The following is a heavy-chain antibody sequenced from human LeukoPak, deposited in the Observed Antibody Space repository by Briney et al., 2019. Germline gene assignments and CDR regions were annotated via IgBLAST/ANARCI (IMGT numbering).Heavy chain of an antibody. J-gene: IGHJ4*02. D-gene: IGHD5-24*01. CDR1: GFTFSSYA. CDR2: ISYDGSNK. V-gene: IGHV3-30*04. CDR3: ARDGGGYPINFDY. Sequence: PGRSLRLSCAASGFTFSSYAMHWVRQAPGKGLEWVAVISYDGSNKYYADSVKGRFTISRDNSKNTLYLQMNSLRAEDTAVYYCARDGGGYPINFDYWGQGTLVTVSS.